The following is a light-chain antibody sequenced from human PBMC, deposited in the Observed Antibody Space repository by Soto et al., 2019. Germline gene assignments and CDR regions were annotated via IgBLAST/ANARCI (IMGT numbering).Light chain of an antibody. CDR2: AAS. CDR3: QQFGSSPGFT. V-gene: IGKV3-20*01. CDR1: QSINNRY. J-gene: IGKJ3*01. Sequence: EIVLTQSPGTLSLSPGERATLSCRASQSINNRYLAWYQQKPGQAPRLLIYAASSRATGIPDRFSGSGSGTDFTLTISRLEPEDFEEYYCQQFGSSPGFTFGPGTKVDIK.